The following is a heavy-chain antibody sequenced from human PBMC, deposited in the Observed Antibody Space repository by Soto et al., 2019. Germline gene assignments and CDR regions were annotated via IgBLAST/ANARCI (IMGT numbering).Heavy chain of an antibody. Sequence: QVQLVQSGAEVKKPGSSVKVSCKASGGTFSSYAISWVRQAPGQGLEWMGGIIPIFGTADYAQKFQGRVTFTADESTSTGNMELSSLRSEDTAVYYCASHYDSSGYYYRGLDSWGQGTLVTVSS. V-gene: IGHV1-69*12. CDR3: ASHYDSSGYYYRGLDS. CDR1: GGTFSSYA. CDR2: IIPIFGTA. J-gene: IGHJ4*02. D-gene: IGHD3-22*01.